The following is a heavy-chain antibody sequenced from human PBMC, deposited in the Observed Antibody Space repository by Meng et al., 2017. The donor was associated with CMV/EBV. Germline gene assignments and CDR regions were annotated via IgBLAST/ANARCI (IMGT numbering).Heavy chain of an antibody. CDR3: ARARMLKGIQLWVDPEYYFDY. CDR1: GFTFSSYW. V-gene: IGHV3-7*01. Sequence: GESLKISCAASGFTFSSYWMSWVRQAPGKGLEWVANIKQDGSEKYYVDSVKGRFTISRDNAKNSLYRQMNSLRAEDTAVYYCARARMLKGIQLWVDPEYYFDYWGQGTLVTVSS. J-gene: IGHJ4*02. D-gene: IGHD5-18*01. CDR2: IKQDGSEK.